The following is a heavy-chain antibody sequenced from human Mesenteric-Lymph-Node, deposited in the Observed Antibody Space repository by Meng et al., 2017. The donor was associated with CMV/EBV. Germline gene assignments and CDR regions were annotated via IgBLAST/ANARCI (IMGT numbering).Heavy chain of an antibody. V-gene: IGHV3-48*04. J-gene: IGHJ4*02. CDR3: ARDRNYYFDH. CDR2: ISRGSSTI. CDR1: GFTFSSYG. Sequence: GGSLRLSCAASGFTFSSYGMHWVRQAPGKGPEWLSFISRGSSTIYYADSVKGRFTISRDNAKNSLYLEMHSLRGGDTAVYYCARDRNYYFDHWGQGTRVTVSS. D-gene: IGHD1-14*01.